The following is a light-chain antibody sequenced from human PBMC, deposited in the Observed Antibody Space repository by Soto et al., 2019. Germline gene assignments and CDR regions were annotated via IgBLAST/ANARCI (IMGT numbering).Light chain of an antibody. Sequence: EIVLTQSPGTLSLSPGERVTLSCRASQSVRSNLAWYQQKPGQSPRLLIYGASTRATGIPDRFSGGGSGTDFTLTISRLEAEDFAVDYCHHYDVGIWTFGQGTKVEIK. CDR3: HHYDVGIWT. CDR1: QSVRSN. J-gene: IGKJ1*01. V-gene: IGKV3-20*01. CDR2: GAS.